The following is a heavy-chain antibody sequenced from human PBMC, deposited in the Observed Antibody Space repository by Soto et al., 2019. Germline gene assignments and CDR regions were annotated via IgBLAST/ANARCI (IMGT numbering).Heavy chain of an antibody. J-gene: IGHJ5*02. Sequence: SETLSLTCAVSGGSISSSNWWSWVRQPPGKGLEWIGEIYHSGSTNCNPSLKSRVTISVDKSKNQFSLKLSSVTAADTAVYYCARVSRYCSSTSCLRFDPWGQGTLVTVSS. CDR1: GGSISSSNW. D-gene: IGHD2-2*01. CDR2: IYHSGST. CDR3: ARVSRYCSSTSCLRFDP. V-gene: IGHV4-4*02.